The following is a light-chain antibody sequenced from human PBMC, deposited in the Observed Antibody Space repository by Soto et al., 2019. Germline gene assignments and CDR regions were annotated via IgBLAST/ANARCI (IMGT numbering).Light chain of an antibody. Sequence: EIVMTQSPATLSVSPGERATLSCRASQSVSSNLGWYQQKPGQAPRLLIYDASTRAPGIPARLSGSGSGAEFTLTISSLQSEDFAVYYWQQGNDWPWTFGQGTKVEIK. CDR3: QQGNDWPWT. CDR1: QSVSSN. J-gene: IGKJ1*01. V-gene: IGKV3-15*01. CDR2: DAS.